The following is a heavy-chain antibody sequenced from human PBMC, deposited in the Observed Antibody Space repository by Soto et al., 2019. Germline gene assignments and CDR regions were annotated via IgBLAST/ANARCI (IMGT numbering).Heavy chain of an antibody. D-gene: IGHD3-10*01. CDR3: ARRAAGDGDDDFDI. Sequence: QVQLVQSGAEVKKPGSSVKVSCKASGGTFSSYAISWVRQAPGQGLEWMGGIIPIFGTANYAQKFQGRVTITADESTSTASMELSSLRSEDTAVYYGARRAAGDGDDDFDIWGQGTMVTVSS. J-gene: IGHJ3*02. CDR2: IIPIFGTA. V-gene: IGHV1-69*12. CDR1: GGTFSSYA.